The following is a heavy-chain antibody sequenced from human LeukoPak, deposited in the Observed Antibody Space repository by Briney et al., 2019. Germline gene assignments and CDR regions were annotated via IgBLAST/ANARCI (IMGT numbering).Heavy chain of an antibody. Sequence: GGSLRLSCAASGFIFSNYAMTWVRQAPGKGLEWVSGISGSGGSTYYADSVRGRFTTSRDHSNNTLYLQMTRLRAEDTAVYLCGKTNNFGRVADFWGQGTLVTVSS. CDR3: GKTNNFGRVADF. CDR1: GFIFSNYA. V-gene: IGHV3-23*01. D-gene: IGHD1/OR15-1a*01. J-gene: IGHJ4*02. CDR2: ISGSGGST.